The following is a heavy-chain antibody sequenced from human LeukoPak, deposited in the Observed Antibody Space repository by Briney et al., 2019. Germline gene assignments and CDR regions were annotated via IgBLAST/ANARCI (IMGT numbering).Heavy chain of an antibody. CDR2: ISPSGDNT. V-gene: IGHV3-23*01. CDR1: GFTFSSYG. CDR3: AKDDDWGRYKH. J-gene: IGHJ1*01. D-gene: IGHD3-16*01. Sequence: GGSLRLSCAASGFTFSSYGMGWVRQAPGKGLEWVSGISPSGDNTYYTDSVRGRFTISRDNFKNTLSLQVNSLRAEDTAMYYCAKDDDWGRYKHWGQGTLVTVSS.